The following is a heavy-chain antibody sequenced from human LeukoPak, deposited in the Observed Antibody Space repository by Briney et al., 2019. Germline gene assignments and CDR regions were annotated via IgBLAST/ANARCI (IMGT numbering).Heavy chain of an antibody. D-gene: IGHD3-22*01. V-gene: IGHV1-58*01. CDR1: GFTFTSSA. J-gene: IGHJ4*02. Sequence: ASVKVSCKTSGFTFTSSAVQWVRQVRGQRLEWIGWIVVGSGNTNYAQKFQERVTITRDMSTSTAYMELSSLRSEDTAVYYCAADRALDSSGYPYYFDYWGQGTLVTVSS. CDR2: IVVGSGNT. CDR3: AADRALDSSGYPYYFDY.